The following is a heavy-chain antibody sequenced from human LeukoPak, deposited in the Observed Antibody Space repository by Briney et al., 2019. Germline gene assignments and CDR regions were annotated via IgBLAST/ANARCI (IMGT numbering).Heavy chain of an antibody. CDR3: ARVSSAARYFDY. D-gene: IGHD6-6*01. Sequence: MPSETLSLTCTVSGGSISSSSYYWGWIRQPPGKGLERIGSIYYSGTTYYNPSLKSRVTIFVDTSKNQFSLKLSSVTAADTAVYYCARVSSAARYFDYWGQGTLVTVSS. V-gene: IGHV4-39*01. J-gene: IGHJ4*02. CDR1: GGSISSSSYY. CDR2: IYYSGTT.